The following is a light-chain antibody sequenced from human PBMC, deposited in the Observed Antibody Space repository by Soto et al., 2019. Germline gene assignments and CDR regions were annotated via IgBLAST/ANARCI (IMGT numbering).Light chain of an antibody. CDR2: GAS. V-gene: IGKV3-20*01. J-gene: IGKJ1*01. Sequence: EIVLTQSPGTLSLSPGERATLSCRASQTVNSYYLAWYQQKPGQAPRLLIYGASSRATGIPDRFSGSGSGTDFTLTISRLEPEDFAVYFCQQYGSSPPWTFGQGTKVEIK. CDR1: QTVNSYY. CDR3: QQYGSSPPWT.